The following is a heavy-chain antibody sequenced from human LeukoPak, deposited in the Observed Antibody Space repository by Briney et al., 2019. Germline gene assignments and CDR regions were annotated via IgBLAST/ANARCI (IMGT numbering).Heavy chain of an antibody. Sequence: GGSLRLSCAASGFIFNNYNMNWVRQAPGKGLEWVSLISSSSSYIYYADSVKGRFTISRDNAKNSLYLQMNSLRAEDTAVYYCARDQGIVYCSGGSCPYGMDVWGQGTTVTVSS. CDR3: ARDQGIVYCSGGSCPYGMDV. V-gene: IGHV3-21*01. D-gene: IGHD2-15*01. CDR1: GFIFNNYN. CDR2: ISSSSSYI. J-gene: IGHJ6*02.